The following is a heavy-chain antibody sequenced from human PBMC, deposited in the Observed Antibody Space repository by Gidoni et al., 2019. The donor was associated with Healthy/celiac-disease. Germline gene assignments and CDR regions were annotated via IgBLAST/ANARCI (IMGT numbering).Heavy chain of an antibody. D-gene: IGHD2-15*01. CDR1: VFTFSSYW. Sequence: EVQLVESGGGLVQPGGSLRLSCAASVFTFSSYWMSWVRKAPGKGLEWGANIKQDGSEKYYVDSGKGRFTISRDNAKNSLYLQMNSLRAEDTAVYYCAREPEVAATQDYWGQGTLVTVSS. CDR3: AREPEVAATQDY. V-gene: IGHV3-7*03. CDR2: IKQDGSEK. J-gene: IGHJ4*02.